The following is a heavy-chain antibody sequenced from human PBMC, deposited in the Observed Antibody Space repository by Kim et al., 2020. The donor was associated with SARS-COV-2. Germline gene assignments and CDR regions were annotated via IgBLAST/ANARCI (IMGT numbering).Heavy chain of an antibody. CDR1: GGSISSSSYY. D-gene: IGHD3-10*01. V-gene: IGHV4-39*01. J-gene: IGHJ6*02. CDR3: ARHRGLGELLFHYYGMDV. Sequence: SETLSLTCTVSGGSISSSSYYWGWIRQPPGKGLEWIGSIYYIVSTYYNPSLKSRVTISVDTSKNQFSLKLSSVTAADTAVYYCARHRGLGELLFHYYGMDVWGQGTTVTVSS. CDR2: IYYIVST.